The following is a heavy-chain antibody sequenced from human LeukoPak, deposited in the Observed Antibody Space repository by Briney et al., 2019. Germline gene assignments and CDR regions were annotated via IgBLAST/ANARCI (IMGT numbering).Heavy chain of an antibody. CDR2: ISGSGGST. D-gene: IGHD4-17*01. V-gene: IGHV3-23*01. CDR1: GFTFSSYA. Sequence: PGGSLRLSCAASGFTFSSYAMSWVRQAPGKGLEWVSGISGSGGSTYYADSVKGRFTISRDNSKNTLYLQMNSLRAEDTAVYYCAKDDYGDYGGFDYWGQGTLVTVSS. J-gene: IGHJ4*02. CDR3: AKDDYGDYGGFDY.